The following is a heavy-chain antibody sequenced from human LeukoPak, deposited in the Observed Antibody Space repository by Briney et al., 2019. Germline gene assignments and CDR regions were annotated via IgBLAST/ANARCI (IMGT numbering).Heavy chain of an antibody. J-gene: IGHJ6*03. V-gene: IGHV4-59*01. D-gene: IGHD2-15*01. CDR3: ARERTPYYYYMDV. CDR1: GGSFSSYY. CDR2: IYYSGST. Sequence: SETLSLTCAVYGGSFSSYYWSWIRQPPGRGLEWIGYIYYSGSTNYNPSLKSRVTISVDTSKNQFSLKLSSVTAADTAVYYCARERTPYYYYMDVWGKGTTVTISS.